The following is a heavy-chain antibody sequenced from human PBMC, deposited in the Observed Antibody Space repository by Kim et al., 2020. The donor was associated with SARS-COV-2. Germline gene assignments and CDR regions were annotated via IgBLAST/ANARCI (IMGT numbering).Heavy chain of an antibody. J-gene: IGHJ4*02. Sequence: SVKVSCKASGGTFSRYAISWVRQAPGQGLEWMGRIIPILGIANYAQKFQGRVTITADKSTSTAYMELSSLRSEDTAVYYCARDLPLGYCSSTSCYGFDYWGQGTLVTVSS. CDR2: IIPILGIA. V-gene: IGHV1-69*04. CDR3: ARDLPLGYCSSTSCYGFDY. CDR1: GGTFSRYA. D-gene: IGHD2-2*01.